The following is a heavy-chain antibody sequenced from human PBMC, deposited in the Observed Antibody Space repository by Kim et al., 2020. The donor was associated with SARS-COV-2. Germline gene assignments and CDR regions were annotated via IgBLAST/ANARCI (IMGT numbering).Heavy chain of an antibody. D-gene: IGHD5-12*01. CDR2: IIPIFGTA. Sequence: SVKVSCKASGGTFSSYAISWVRQAPGQGLEWMGGIIPIFGTANYAQKFQGRVTITADESTSTAYMELSSLRSEDTAVYYCAREAGRDGYNPGHDAFDIWGQGTMVTVSS. CDR1: GGTFSSYA. CDR3: AREAGRDGYNPGHDAFDI. J-gene: IGHJ3*02. V-gene: IGHV1-69*13.